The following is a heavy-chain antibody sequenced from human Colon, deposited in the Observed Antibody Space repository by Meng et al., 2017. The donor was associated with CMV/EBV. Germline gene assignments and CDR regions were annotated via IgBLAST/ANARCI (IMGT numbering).Heavy chain of an antibody. CDR2: IYYSGTT. CDR3: ARFSATGAYYYGMDV. D-gene: IGHD1-1*01. Sequence: SETLSLTCSVSGGSVSGDISYWTWIRQPPGKGLEWIGCIYYSGTTDYNPSLRSRVTVSVDTSKKHFSLKLSSVTDADTAVYYCARFSATGAYYYGMDVWGQGTTVTVSS. J-gene: IGHJ6*02. V-gene: IGHV4-61*03. CDR1: GGSVSGDISY.